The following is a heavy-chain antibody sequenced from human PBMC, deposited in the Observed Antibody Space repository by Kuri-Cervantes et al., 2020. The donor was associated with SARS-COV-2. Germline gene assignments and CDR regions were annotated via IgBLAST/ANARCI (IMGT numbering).Heavy chain of an antibody. CDR2: IYSGGST. J-gene: IGHJ6*02. CDR1: GFTVSSNY. D-gene: IGHD3-3*01. Sequence: GESLKISCAASGFTVSSNYMSWVRQAPGKGLEWVSVIYSGGSTYYADSVKGRFTISRDNSKNTLYLQMNSLRAEDTAVYYCARNWSGYFPWVYYYGMDVWGQGTTVTVSS. CDR3: ARNWSGYFPWVYYYGMDV. V-gene: IGHV3-53*01.